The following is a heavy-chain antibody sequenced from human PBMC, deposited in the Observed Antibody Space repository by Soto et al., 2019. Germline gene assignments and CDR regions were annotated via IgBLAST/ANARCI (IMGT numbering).Heavy chain of an antibody. CDR1: GGSMSSYY. J-gene: IGHJ5*02. CDR3: ARGQRFSDWFDP. Sequence: SETLSLTCTVSGGSMSSYYWTWIRQPTGKGLEWIGRVYSSGGTHYNPSLKSRVTISLDTSKNQFSLRLLSVTDADTAVYYCARGQRFSDWFDPWGQGTLVTVSS. CDR2: VYSSGGT. V-gene: IGHV4-4*07. D-gene: IGHD3-3*01.